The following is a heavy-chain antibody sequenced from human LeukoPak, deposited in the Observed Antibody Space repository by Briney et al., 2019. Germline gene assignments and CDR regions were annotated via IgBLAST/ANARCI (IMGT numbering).Heavy chain of an antibody. CDR2: ISSSSSYV. J-gene: IGHJ1*01. Sequence: GGSLRLSCAASGFTFSIYNMNWVRQAPGKGLEWVSSISSSSSYVYYADSVKGRFTISRDNAKNSLYLQMNSLRAEDTAVYYCARNRIAVAGPEYFQHWGQGTLVTVSS. CDR1: GFTFSIYN. D-gene: IGHD6-19*01. V-gene: IGHV3-21*01. CDR3: ARNRIAVAGPEYFQH.